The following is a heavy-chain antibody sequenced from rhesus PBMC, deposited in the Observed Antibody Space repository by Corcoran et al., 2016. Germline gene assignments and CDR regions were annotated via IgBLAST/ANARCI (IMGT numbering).Heavy chain of an antibody. D-gene: IGHD4-29*01. CDR2: IYGNSAST. CDR1: VASTSDYYA. CDR3: ARDPNGSSYLDY. J-gene: IGHJ4*01. Sequence: QVQLQESGPGLVKPSETLSLTCAVSVASTSDYYARHSTRPPPGKGLEWIGNIYGNSASTYYNPSLKSRVTISKDTSKNQFFLKLSSVTAADTAVYYCARDPNGSSYLDYWGQGVLVTVSS. V-gene: IGHV4S9*01.